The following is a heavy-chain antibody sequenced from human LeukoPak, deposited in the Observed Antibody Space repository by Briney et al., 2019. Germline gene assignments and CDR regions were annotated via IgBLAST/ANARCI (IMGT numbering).Heavy chain of an antibody. D-gene: IGHD3-10*01. CDR3: TRRLPSGSYYNDALHI. V-gene: IGHV3-73*01. J-gene: IGHJ3*02. CDR1: GFTFSSYA. CDR2: IGSKPNNYAT. Sequence: GGSLRLSCAASGFTFSSYAMSWVRQAPGKGLEWVGRIGSKPNNYATTYTAAVKGRFTISRDDSKNTTYLQMNSLKIEDTAVYYCTRRLPSGSYYNDALHIWGQGTMVTVSS.